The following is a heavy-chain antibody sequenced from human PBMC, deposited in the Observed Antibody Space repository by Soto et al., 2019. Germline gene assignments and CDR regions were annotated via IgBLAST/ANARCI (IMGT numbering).Heavy chain of an antibody. CDR1: GGSISGYR. J-gene: IGHJ4*02. V-gene: IGHV4-59*08. Sequence: PSETLSLTCTVSGGSISGYRWTWIRQPPGKGLERIGYIYNTVTTNYNPSLRSRATISVDTSENQFSLWLSSVTAADTAIYYCARHLAPRFGADYFDYWGQGALVTVSS. D-gene: IGHD3-16*01. CDR3: ARHLAPRFGADYFDY. CDR2: IYNTVTT.